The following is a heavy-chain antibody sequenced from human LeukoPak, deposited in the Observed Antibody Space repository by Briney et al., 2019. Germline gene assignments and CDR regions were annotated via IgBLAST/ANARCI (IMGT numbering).Heavy chain of an antibody. CDR3: AKDAQRGFDYSNSLDK. Sequence: GGSLRLSCATPGFTFSHYGMHWVRQAPGKGLERVAVIWSDGTNRYYGDPVKGRFTISRDNFQRTVYLQMDSLRAEDTAVYYCAKDAQRGFDYSNSLDKWGQGTLVTVSS. J-gene: IGHJ4*02. V-gene: IGHV3-33*06. D-gene: IGHD4-11*01. CDR1: GFTFSHYG. CDR2: IWSDGTNR.